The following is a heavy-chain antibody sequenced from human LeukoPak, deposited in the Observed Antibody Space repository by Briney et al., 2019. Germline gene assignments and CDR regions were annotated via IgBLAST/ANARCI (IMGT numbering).Heavy chain of an antibody. D-gene: IGHD1-26*01. Sequence: ASVKVSCKASGYSFTGYYIHWVRQAPGQGLEWMGWIKSSSGGTNYAQKFQGRVTMTEDTSTDTAYMELSSLRSEDTAVYYCATEGGSYYFDYWGQGTLVTVSS. V-gene: IGHV1-2*02. J-gene: IGHJ4*02. CDR1: GYSFTGYY. CDR3: ATEGGSYYFDY. CDR2: IKSSSGGT.